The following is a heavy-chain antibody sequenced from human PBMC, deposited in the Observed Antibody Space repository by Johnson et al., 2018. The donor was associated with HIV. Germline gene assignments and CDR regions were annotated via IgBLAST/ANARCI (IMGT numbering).Heavy chain of an antibody. J-gene: IGHJ3*01. CDR2: ISGGGSAI. CDR3: ARDRVGATAFDV. Sequence: QEQLVESGGGLVKPGGSLRLSCAASGFTFSNAWMSWVRQAPGKGLEWISYISGGGSAIYYADSVRGRFTISRDNAKNSLYLQMNSLRAEDTAVYYCARDRVGATAFDVWGQGTMVTVSS. D-gene: IGHD1-26*01. V-gene: IGHV3-11*04. CDR1: GFTFSNAW.